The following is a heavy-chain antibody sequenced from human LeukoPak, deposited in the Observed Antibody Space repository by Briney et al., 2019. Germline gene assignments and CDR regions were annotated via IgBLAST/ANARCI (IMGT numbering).Heavy chain of an antibody. Sequence: GASVNVSCKASGYTFTTYGISWVRQAPGQGLEWMGWISAYNGNTNYAQKLQGRVTMPTETSTSTSYMELRSLRSDDTAVYYCARVGDNHRRAYWYFDLWGRGTLVTVSS. CDR1: GYTFTTYG. J-gene: IGHJ2*01. CDR2: ISAYNGNT. D-gene: IGHD5-24*01. CDR3: ARVGDNHRRAYWYFDL. V-gene: IGHV1-18*01.